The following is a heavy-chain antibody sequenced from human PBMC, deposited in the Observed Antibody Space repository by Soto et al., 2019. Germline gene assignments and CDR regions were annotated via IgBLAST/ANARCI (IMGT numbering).Heavy chain of an antibody. D-gene: IGHD3-22*01. CDR2: ISAYNGNT. J-gene: IGHJ4*02. Sequence: ASVKVSCKASGYTFTSYGISWVRQSPGQGLEWMGWISAYNGNTNYAQKLQGRVTMTTDTSTSTAYMELRSLRSDDTAVYYCAAYDSSGYSLNFAYWGQGTLVTAPQ. CDR1: GYTFTSYG. CDR3: AAYDSSGYSLNFAY. V-gene: IGHV1-18*01.